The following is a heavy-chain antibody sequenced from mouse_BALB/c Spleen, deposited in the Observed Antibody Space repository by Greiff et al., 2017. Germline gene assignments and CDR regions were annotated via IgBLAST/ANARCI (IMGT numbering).Heavy chain of an antibody. D-gene: IGHD4-1*01. CDR3: ARGGLGPFDY. J-gene: IGHJ2*01. CDR2: ISYSGST. V-gene: IGHV3-2*02. CDR1: GYSITSDYA. Sequence: VQLKQSGPGLVKPSQSLSLTCTVTGYSITSDYAWNWIRQFPGNKLEWMGYISYSGSTSYNPSLKSRISITRDTSKNQFFLQLNSVTTEDTATYYCARGGLGPFDYWGQGTTLTVSS.